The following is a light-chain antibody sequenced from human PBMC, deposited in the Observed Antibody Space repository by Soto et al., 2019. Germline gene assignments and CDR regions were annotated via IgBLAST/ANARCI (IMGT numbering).Light chain of an antibody. J-gene: IGKJ1*01. CDR3: QQRSSWPRT. CDR1: QSVGRY. Sequence: EIVLTQSPATLSLSPGEGATLSCRASQSVGRYLAWYQQKPGQAPRLLIYDASNRATGIPARFSGSGSGTDFTLTISSLEPEDFALYYCQQRSSWPRTFGRGTEVEIK. CDR2: DAS. V-gene: IGKV3-11*01.